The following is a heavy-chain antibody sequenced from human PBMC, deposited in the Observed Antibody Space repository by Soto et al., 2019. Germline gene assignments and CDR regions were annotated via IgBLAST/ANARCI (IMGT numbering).Heavy chain of an antibody. CDR1: GGTFSSYA. CDR2: IIPIFGTA. D-gene: IGHD1-7*01. CDR3: AIDNWNYARPYYFDY. V-gene: IGHV1-69*06. J-gene: IGHJ4*02. Sequence: SVKVSCKASGGTFSSYAISWVRQAPGQGLEWMGGIIPIFGTANYAQKFQGRVTITADKSTSTAYMELSSLRSEDTAVYYCAIDNWNYARPYYFDYWGQGTLVTVSS.